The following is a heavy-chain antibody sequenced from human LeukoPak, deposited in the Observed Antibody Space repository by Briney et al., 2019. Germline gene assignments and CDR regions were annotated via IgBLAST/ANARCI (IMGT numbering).Heavy chain of an antibody. CDR2: IDPSDSYT. CDR1: GSIFTSYW. V-gene: IGHV5-10-1*01. J-gene: IGHJ5*02. Sequence: GASLQISCKGSGSIFTSYWISWVRPLPGKVLEWMGRIDPSDSYTNYSPSFQGHVTISADKSISTSYLQGSSLKASDTAMYYCARHSKASWFDPWGQGTLVTVSS. D-gene: IGHD2/OR15-2a*01. CDR3: ARHSKASWFDP.